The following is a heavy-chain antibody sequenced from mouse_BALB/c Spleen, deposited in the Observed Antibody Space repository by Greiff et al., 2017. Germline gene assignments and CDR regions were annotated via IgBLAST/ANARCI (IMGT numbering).Heavy chain of an antibody. V-gene: IGHV1S137*01. CDR3: ARALYGSSHWYFDV. Sequence: VQLQQSGAELVRPGVSVKISCKGSGYTFTDYAMHWVKQSHAKSLEWIGVISTYYGDASYNQKFKGKATMTVDKSSSTAYMELARLTSEDSAIYYCARALYGSSHWYFDVWGAGTTVTVSS. CDR2: ISTYYGDA. D-gene: IGHD1-1*01. J-gene: IGHJ1*01. CDR1: GYTFTDYA.